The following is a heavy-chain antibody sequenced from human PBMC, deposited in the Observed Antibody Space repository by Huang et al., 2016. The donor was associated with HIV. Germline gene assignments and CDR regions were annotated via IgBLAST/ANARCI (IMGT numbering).Heavy chain of an antibody. D-gene: IGHD3-10*01. CDR1: GYSFTGHF. V-gene: IGHV1-2*06. Sequence: QVQLVQSGAEVKRPGASVKVSCKASGYSFTGHFIHWVRQAPGQGLEWMGRIDPTRGAKNGASRFQGRGSMTRDKSIGTAYMELSGLRSDDTAVFFCAREAWASGVAHYFDYWGPGTLVTVSS. CDR2: IDPTRGAK. CDR3: AREAWASGVAHYFDY. J-gene: IGHJ4*02.